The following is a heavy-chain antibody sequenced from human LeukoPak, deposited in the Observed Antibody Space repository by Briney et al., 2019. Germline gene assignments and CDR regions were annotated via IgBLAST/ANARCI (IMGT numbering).Heavy chain of an antibody. CDR2: IYTSGST. D-gene: IGHD3-10*01. V-gene: IGHV4-61*02. Sequence: SETLSLTCTVSGGSISSSSYYWGWIRQPAGKGLEWIGRIYTSGSTNYNPSLKSRVTMSVDTSKNQFSLKLSSVTAADTAVYYCARVAYGSGRPIHWGQGTLVTVSS. CDR3: ARVAYGSGRPIH. CDR1: GGSISSSSYY. J-gene: IGHJ4*02.